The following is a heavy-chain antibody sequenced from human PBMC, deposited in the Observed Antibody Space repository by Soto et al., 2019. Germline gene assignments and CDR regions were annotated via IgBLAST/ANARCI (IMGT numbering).Heavy chain of an antibody. D-gene: IGHD3-3*01. Sequence: GRALRLPCSASGFTFSTYPLSWIRPATGKGLEWVATSGASGYFTDYAAPVKGRFTISRDDSKNTLYLQMNSLKTEDTAVYYCTTDSSYITIFGVVIISAFDIWGQGTMVTVSS. CDR1: GFTFSTYP. J-gene: IGHJ3*02. V-gene: IGHV3-15*04. CDR2: SGASGYFT. CDR3: TTDSSYITIFGVVIISAFDI.